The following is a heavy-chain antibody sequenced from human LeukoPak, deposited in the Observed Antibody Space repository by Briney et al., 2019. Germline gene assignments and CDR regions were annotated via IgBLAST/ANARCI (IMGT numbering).Heavy chain of an antibody. V-gene: IGHV1-8*03. J-gene: IGHJ6*03. D-gene: IGHD4-11*01. Sequence: GASVKVSCKASGYTFTSYDINWVRQATGQGLEWMGWMNPNSGNTGYAQKFQGRVTITRNTSISTAYMELSSLRSEDTAVYYCARGSGGVTVTTRDYYYYMDVWGKGTTVTVPS. CDR3: ARGSGGVTVTTRDYYYYMDV. CDR1: GYTFTSYD. CDR2: MNPNSGNT.